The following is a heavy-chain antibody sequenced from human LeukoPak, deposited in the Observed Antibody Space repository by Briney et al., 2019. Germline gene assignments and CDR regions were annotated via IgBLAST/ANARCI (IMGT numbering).Heavy chain of an antibody. V-gene: IGHV1-69*13. D-gene: IGHD4-17*01. CDR3: ARGRDYGDYDPACY. CDR1: GGTFSSYA. J-gene: IGHJ4*02. CDR2: IIPIFGTA. Sequence: VASVKVSCKASGGTFSSYAISWVRQAPGQGLEWMGGIIPIFGTANYAQKFQGRVTITADESTSTAYMELSSLRSEDTAVYYCARGRDYGDYDPACYWGQGTLVTVSS.